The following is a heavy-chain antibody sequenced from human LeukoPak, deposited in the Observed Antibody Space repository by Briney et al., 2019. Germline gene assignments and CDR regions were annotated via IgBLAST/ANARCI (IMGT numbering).Heavy chain of an antibody. CDR2: IYYSGST. CDR3: ARASSCGRGDAFHI. CDR1: GGTISSYY. D-gene: IGHD2-2*01. Sequence: SATLSLSCTVSGGTISSYYWSWMRQPPGQGLEWMGYIYYSGSTTYNAHIKRRSTTSVDTSKNQFSRKQSSVTAGDTAVYYCARASSCGRGDAFHIWGEGTMVTASS. V-gene: IGHV4-59*07. J-gene: IGHJ3*02.